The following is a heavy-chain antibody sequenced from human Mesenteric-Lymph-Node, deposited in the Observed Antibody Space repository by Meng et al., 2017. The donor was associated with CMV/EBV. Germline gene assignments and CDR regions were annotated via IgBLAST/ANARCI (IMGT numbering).Heavy chain of an antibody. CDR2: VRYDGNK. CDR1: GFTFSSYE. V-gene: IGHV3-30*02. CDR3: AKDGGLPATIVFAFDL. D-gene: IGHD2-2*02. Sequence: GESLKISCAASGFTFSSYEMNWGRQAPGKGLERVAFVRYDGNKFYLESVKGRFTISRDSSKDTLYLQMNGLRAEDTAVYYCAKDGGLPATIVFAFDLWGQGTMVTVSS. J-gene: IGHJ3*01.